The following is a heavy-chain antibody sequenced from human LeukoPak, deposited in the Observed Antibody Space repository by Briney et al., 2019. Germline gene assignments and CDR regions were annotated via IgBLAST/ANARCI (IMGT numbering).Heavy chain of an antibody. CDR3: AKDIQCTY. Sequence: GGSLRLSCPASGFTFSSVAMTWVRQAPGKGLEWVSLISPTGGNTFYADSVNGRFTISRDNSKNTLYLEMNSLRAEDTAVYFCAKDIQCTYWGQGALVTVSS. CDR1: GFTFSSVA. J-gene: IGHJ4*02. V-gene: IGHV3-23*01. D-gene: IGHD2-8*01. CDR2: ISPTGGNT.